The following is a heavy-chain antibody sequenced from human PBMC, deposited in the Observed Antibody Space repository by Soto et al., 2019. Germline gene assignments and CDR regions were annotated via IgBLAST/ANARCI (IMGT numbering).Heavy chain of an antibody. V-gene: IGHV3-30-3*01. J-gene: IGHJ5*02. Sequence: QVQLVESGGGVVQPGRSLRLSCAASGFTFKNYAMHWVRQAPGKGLEWVAVISYDGSIEFYADSVKGRFTISRDDFKNTMFLQMGSLRVEDTAVYYCARGGSNYASWGQGTLVTVSS. CDR2: ISYDGSIE. CDR3: ARGGSNYAS. D-gene: IGHD4-4*01. CDR1: GFTFKNYA.